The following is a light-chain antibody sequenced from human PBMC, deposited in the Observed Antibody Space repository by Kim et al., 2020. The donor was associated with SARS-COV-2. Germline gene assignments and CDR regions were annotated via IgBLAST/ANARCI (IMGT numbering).Light chain of an antibody. Sequence: SVSPGERATLSCRASQSVGKSLAWYQQIRGRAPRLLMYGAFTRATGVPARFSGSGYGTDFTLTISSLQSEDFAVYFCQQYSKWPYTFGKGTKLEIK. V-gene: IGKV3-15*01. CDR1: QSVGKS. CDR2: GAF. J-gene: IGKJ2*01. CDR3: QQYSKWPYT.